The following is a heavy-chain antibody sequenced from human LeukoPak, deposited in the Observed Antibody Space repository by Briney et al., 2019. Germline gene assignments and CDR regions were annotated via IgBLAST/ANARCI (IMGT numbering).Heavy chain of an antibody. V-gene: IGHV3-66*02. D-gene: IGHD3-10*01. Sequence: GGSLRLSCAASGFTVSSNYMSWVRQAPGKGLEWVSVIYSGGSTYYADSVKGRFTIFRDNSKNTPYLQMNSLRAEDTAVYYCARDRAPTFGYWGQGTLVTVSS. CDR1: GFTVSSNY. CDR3: ARDRAPTFGY. J-gene: IGHJ4*02. CDR2: IYSGGST.